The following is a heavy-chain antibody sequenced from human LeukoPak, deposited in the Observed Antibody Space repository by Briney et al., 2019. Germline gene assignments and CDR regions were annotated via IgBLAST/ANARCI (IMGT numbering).Heavy chain of an antibody. V-gene: IGHV1-18*01. D-gene: IGHD3-3*01. CDR2: ISAYNGNT. CDR3: ARDFDYDFWSGYYGEPKNWFDP. CDR1: GYTFTSYG. Sequence: ASVKVSCKASGYTFTSYGISWVRQAPGQGLEWMGWISAYNGNTNYAQKLQGRVTMTTDTSTSTAYMELRSLRSDDTAVYYCARDFDYDFWSGYYGEPKNWFDPWGREPWSPSPQ. J-gene: IGHJ5*02.